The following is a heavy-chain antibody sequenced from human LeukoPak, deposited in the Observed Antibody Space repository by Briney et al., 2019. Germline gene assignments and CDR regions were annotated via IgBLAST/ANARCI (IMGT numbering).Heavy chain of an antibody. CDR1: GFTFSSYG. CDR3: AKDRWDLGVYYGMDV. Sequence: GGSLRLSCAASGFTFSSYGMHWVRQAPGKGLEWVAVISYDGSSKYYADSVKGRFTISRDNSKNTLYLQMNSLRAEDTAVYYCAKDRWDLGVYYGMDVWGKGTTVTVSS. CDR2: ISYDGSSK. V-gene: IGHV3-30*18. D-gene: IGHD1-26*01. J-gene: IGHJ6*04.